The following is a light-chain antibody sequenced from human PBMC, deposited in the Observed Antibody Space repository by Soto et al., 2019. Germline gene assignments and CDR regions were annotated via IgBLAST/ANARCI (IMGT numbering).Light chain of an antibody. J-gene: IGKJ1*01. CDR2: DAS. CDR1: QSISNR. Sequence: DIQMTQSPSTLSSSLGDRVTITCRASQSISNRLAWYQQKPGKAPKVVIYDASSVESGVQSRFSGSGSGTDFTLTISSRQPEDFATYSCKQSYSRGTCGQGTKVDIK. V-gene: IGKV1-5*01. CDR3: KQSYSRGT.